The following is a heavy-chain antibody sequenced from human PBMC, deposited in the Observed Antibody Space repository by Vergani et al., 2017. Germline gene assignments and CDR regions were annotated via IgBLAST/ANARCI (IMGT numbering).Heavy chain of an antibody. CDR2: VEDSGYF. J-gene: IGHJ4*02. CDR3: ARSIVSRNPPDYFDN. V-gene: IGHV4-59*01. D-gene: IGHD1-14*01. Sequence: QVQLQESGHGLVRPSETLSLTCTVSGGSLSGYYWNWIRQTPGEGLEWIGYVEDSGYFNYNPSLKTRVSMSSDTSNNQFSLMLSSVTVADTAVYYCARSIVSRNPPDYFDNWGQGTLVTVSS. CDR1: GGSLSGYY.